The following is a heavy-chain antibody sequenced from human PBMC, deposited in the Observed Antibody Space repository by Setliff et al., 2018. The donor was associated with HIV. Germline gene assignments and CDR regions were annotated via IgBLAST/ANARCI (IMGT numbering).Heavy chain of an antibody. Sequence: SETLSLTCTVSGGSINSTSYYWGWIRQPPGNGLEWIGSIYHTGSTYYKPSLKSRVTISVDTSKNQISMRLSSVAAGDKAVYYCARHPGPSIRYFDWLLSPEKFFDYWGQGTLVTVSS. D-gene: IGHD3-9*01. CDR1: GGSINSTSYY. J-gene: IGHJ4*02. CDR3: ARHPGPSIRYFDWLLSPEKFFDY. V-gene: IGHV4-39*01. CDR2: IYHTGST.